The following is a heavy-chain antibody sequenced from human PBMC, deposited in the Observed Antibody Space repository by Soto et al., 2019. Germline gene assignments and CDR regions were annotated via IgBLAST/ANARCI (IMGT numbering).Heavy chain of an antibody. CDR1: GCTCTRYG. J-gene: IGHJ5*02. D-gene: IGHD6-13*01. CDR3: ARDPPVRARIAAAGGYNWFDP. V-gene: IGHV1-18*01. Sequence: ASVKASCKASGCTCTRYGISGALQAPGQGLEWMGWISAYNGNTNYAQKLQGRVTMSTDTSTSTDYMELRSLRSDDTAVYYCARDPPVRARIAAAGGYNWFDPWGQGTLVTVSS. CDR2: ISAYNGNT.